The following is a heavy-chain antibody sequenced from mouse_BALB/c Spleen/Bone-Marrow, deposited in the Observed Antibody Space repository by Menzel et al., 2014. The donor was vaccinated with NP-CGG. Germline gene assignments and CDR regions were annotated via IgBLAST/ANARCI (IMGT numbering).Heavy chain of an antibody. CDR2: VNVNGDRT. D-gene: IGHD2-4*01. V-gene: IGHV5-6-3*01. CDR1: GFTFSNYG. Sequence: EVKLVEFGGGLVQPGGSLKLSCAASGFTFSNYGMSWVRQTPDKRLEMIATVNVNGDRTYHPDSVKGRFTISRDNAKNTLSLQMSSLKSEDTAMYYCARGYDYSSWFAYWGQGTLVTVSA. J-gene: IGHJ3*01. CDR3: ARGYDYSSWFAY.